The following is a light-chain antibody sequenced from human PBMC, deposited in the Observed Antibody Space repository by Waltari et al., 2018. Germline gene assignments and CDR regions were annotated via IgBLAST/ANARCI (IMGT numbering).Light chain of an antibody. CDR2: ECS. CDR3: SSYTTSSAPGV. J-gene: IGLJ1*01. V-gene: IGLV2-14*01. Sequence: QSALTQPASVSGSPGQSITIPCPGTDSDVGAYDFASSYQQHPGNAPHLIIYECSKRPSGISNRFSASKSGNTASLTISGLQAEDEADYYCSSYTTSSAPGVFGTGTRVTVL. CDR1: DSDVGAYDF.